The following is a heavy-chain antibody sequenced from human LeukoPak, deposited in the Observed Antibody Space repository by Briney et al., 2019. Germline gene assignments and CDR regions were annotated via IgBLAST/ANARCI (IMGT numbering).Heavy chain of an antibody. CDR1: GYTFTNYH. V-gene: IGHV1-46*01. Sequence: ASVKVSCKASGYTFTNYHMHWVRQAPGQGLEWMGIINPSGGSTSNAQKFQGRVTMTRATSTSTVYMELSSLRSEDTAVYYCARGTYCGGDCYSLGGNYYFDYWGQGTLVTVSS. CDR3: ARGTYCGGDCYSLGGNYYFDY. D-gene: IGHD2-21*02. J-gene: IGHJ4*02. CDR2: INPSGGST.